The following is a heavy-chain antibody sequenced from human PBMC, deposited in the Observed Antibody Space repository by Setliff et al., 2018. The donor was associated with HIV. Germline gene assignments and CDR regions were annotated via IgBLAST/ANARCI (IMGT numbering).Heavy chain of an antibody. V-gene: IGHV3-11*01. CDR3: ARVMEDCINGNCYVFDY. J-gene: IGHJ4*02. D-gene: IGHD2-15*01. CDR2: ISGSGSVI. CDR1: GFTFSDDY. Sequence: LRLSCAASGFTFSDDYMSWIRQIPGKGLEWVSYISGSGSVIFYADSVKGRFTISRDNAKNSLYLQMNSLRAEDTAVYYCARVMEDCINGNCYVFDYWGQGTLVTVSS.